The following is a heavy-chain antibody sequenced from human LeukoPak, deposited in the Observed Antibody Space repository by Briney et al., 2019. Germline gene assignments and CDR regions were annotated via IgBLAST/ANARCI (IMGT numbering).Heavy chain of an antibody. CDR3: ARTVTTVRYYFDY. CDR2: IYYSGST. D-gene: IGHD4-17*01. CDR1: GGSISRYY. Sequence: SETLSLTCTVSGGSISRYYWSWIRQPPGKGLEWIGDIYYSGSTNYNPSLKSRVTISVDTSKNQFSLKLSSVTAADTAVYYCARTVTTVRYYFDYWGQGTLVTVSS. V-gene: IGHV4-59*01. J-gene: IGHJ4*02.